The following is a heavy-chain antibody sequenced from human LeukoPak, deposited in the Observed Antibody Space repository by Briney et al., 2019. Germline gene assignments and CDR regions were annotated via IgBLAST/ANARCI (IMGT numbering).Heavy chain of an antibody. V-gene: IGHV3-53*01. D-gene: IGHD6-19*01. CDR2: IYSGGST. Sequence: PGGSLRLSCAASGFTVSSNYMSWVRQAPGKGLEWVSVIYSGGSTYYADSVRGRFTISRDNSKNTLYLQMNSLRAEDTAMYYCAKNGFTSGWYRWFDYWGQGTPVTVSS. J-gene: IGHJ4*02. CDR3: AKNGFTSGWYRWFDY. CDR1: GFTVSSNY.